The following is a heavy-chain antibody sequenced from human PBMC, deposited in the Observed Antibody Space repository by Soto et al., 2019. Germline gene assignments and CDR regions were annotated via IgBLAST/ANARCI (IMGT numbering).Heavy chain of an antibody. D-gene: IGHD6-19*01. CDR2: ISGSGGST. V-gene: IGHV3-23*01. CDR3: AKDPKYSSGWYYAFDI. CDR1: GFTFSSYA. J-gene: IGHJ3*02. Sequence: EVQLLESGGGLVQPGGSLRLSCAASGFTFSSYAMSWVRQAPGKGLEWVSAISGSGGSTYYADSVKGRFTISRDNSKNTLYLQMNSLRAEDTAVYYCAKDPKYSSGWYYAFDIWGQGTMVTVSS.